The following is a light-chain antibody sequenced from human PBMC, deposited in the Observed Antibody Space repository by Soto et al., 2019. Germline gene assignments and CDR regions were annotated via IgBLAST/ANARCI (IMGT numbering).Light chain of an antibody. CDR3: QQSYTTPIT. CDR2: AAS. V-gene: IGKV1-39*01. CDR1: QTISSH. J-gene: IGKJ5*01. Sequence: DIQMTQSPSSLSASLGDRVIITCRASQTISSHLNWYQQKPGKAPNLLVYAASSLQSGVPSRFTGSGSGTDFTLTISSLQPEDFATYFCQQSYTTPITFGQGTRLEI.